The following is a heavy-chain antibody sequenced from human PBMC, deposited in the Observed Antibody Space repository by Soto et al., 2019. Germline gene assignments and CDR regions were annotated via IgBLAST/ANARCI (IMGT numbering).Heavy chain of an antibody. CDR1: GGSVTSGDYY. CDR2: ISTSGST. V-gene: IGHV4-31*03. J-gene: IGHJ3*01. Sequence: QVQLQESGPGLVKPSQTLSLTCSVSGGSVTSGDYYWSWVRHPPGKGLEWIGYISTSGSTYFNPSIKVRLTTSVDPSQNLCSLRLSSGTTTHSAVYYCARIPPDYGVHVFADAFVLWGQGTMVSVSS. D-gene: IGHD4-17*01. CDR3: ARIPPDYGVHVFADAFVL.